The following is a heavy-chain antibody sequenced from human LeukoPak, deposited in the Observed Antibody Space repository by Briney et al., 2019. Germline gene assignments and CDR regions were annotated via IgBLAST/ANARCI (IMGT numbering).Heavy chain of an antibody. CDR2: IYDSGST. CDR3: ARDCSGGSCYGAFDI. D-gene: IGHD2-15*01. Sequence: SETLSLTCTVSGGSISSYYWSWIRQPPGKGPEWIGYIYDSGSTYYNPSLKSRITISVDTSENRFSLKLSSVTATDTAVYYCARDCSGGSCYGAFDIWGQGTMVTVSS. J-gene: IGHJ3*02. CDR1: GGSISSYY. V-gene: IGHV4-30-4*01.